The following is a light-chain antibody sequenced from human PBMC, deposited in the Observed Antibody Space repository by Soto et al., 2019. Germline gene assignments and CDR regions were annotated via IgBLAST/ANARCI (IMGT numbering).Light chain of an antibody. CDR3: QQSYSTPRT. V-gene: IGKV1-39*01. CDR2: AAS. J-gene: IGKJ1*01. CDR1: QRISTF. Sequence: DIQMTQSPSSLSAFVGDSVTITCRASQRISTFLNWYHQRPGKAPNLLIYAASSLQSGVPSRFSGSGSGTDFTLIISSLQPEDFATYYCQQSYSTPRTFGQGTKV.